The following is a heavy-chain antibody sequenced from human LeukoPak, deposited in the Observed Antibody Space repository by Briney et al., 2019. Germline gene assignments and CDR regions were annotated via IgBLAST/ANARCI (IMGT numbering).Heavy chain of an antibody. V-gene: IGHV3-7*01. D-gene: IGHD1-26*01. CDR2: IKEDESEK. J-gene: IGHJ4*02. CDR1: GFTFSNYW. Sequence: GGSLRLSCAASGFTFSNYWMSWVRQAPGNGPEWVANIKEDESEKNYVDSVKGRFTISRDNAENSLYLQMNSLRAEDTAIYYCARDKTVGATKFDSWGQGTLVTVSS. CDR3: ARDKTVGATKFDS.